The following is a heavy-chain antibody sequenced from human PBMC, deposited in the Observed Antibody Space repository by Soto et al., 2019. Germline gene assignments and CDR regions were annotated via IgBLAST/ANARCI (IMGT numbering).Heavy chain of an antibody. V-gene: IGHV4-59*12. CDR1: DGSISSYY. D-gene: IGHD6-19*01. J-gene: IGHJ5*02. CDR2: IHYSGST. CDR3: AKSSGWHNWFDP. Sequence: TLSLTCSVSDGSISSYYCSWIRQPPGKGLEWIGYIHYSGSTNYNPSLKSRVTISVDTSKNQFSLKLSSVTAADTAVYYCAKSSGWHNWFDPWGQGTLVTVSS.